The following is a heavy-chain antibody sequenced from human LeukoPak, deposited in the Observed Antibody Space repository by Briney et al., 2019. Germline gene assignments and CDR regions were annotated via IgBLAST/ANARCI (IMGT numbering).Heavy chain of an antibody. V-gene: IGHV3-30*18. CDR2: ISDDGSNK. D-gene: IGHD6-19*01. CDR1: GFTFSNYA. Sequence: GRSLRLSCAASGFTFSNYAMHWVRQAPGKGLEWVAVISDDGSNKYYGDSVKGRFTISRDNSKNTVYLQMNSLRAEDTAVYYCAKDRYSSGWYSDFDYRGQGTLVTVSS. J-gene: IGHJ4*02. CDR3: AKDRYSSGWYSDFDY.